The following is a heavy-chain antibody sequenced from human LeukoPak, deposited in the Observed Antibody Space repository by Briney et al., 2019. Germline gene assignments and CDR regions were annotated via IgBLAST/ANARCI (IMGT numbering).Heavy chain of an antibody. D-gene: IGHD1-26*01. Sequence: GETLRLSCAASGFTFSSHGMNWVRQAPGKGPEWVSYISSSGSTIYYADSVKGRFISSRDNTKNSLYLQMNSLRAEDTAIYYCARDLRIVSGSYLDYWGQGTLVTVSS. V-gene: IGHV3-48*04. CDR3: ARDLRIVSGSYLDY. CDR2: ISSSGSTI. CDR1: GFTFSSHG. J-gene: IGHJ4*02.